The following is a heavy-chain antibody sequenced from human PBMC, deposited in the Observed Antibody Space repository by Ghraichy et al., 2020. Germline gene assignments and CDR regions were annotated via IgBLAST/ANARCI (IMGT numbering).Heavy chain of an antibody. Sequence: LSLTCAASGFTVSSNYMSWVRQAPGKGLEWVLVIYSGGSAFYADSVRGRFTISRDNSKNTLSLQMDSLRAEDTAVYYCAKASGHSTGWWVDYFDYWGQGTLVTVSS. J-gene: IGHJ4*02. CDR2: IYSGGSA. CDR1: GFTVSSNY. D-gene: IGHD6-19*01. V-gene: IGHV3-53*01. CDR3: AKASGHSTGWWVDYFDY.